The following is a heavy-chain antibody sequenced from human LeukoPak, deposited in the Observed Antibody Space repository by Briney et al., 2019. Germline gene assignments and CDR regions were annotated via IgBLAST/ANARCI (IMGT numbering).Heavy chain of an antibody. CDR1: GFTFDEYG. CDR3: ARDGPAAGAFDF. Sequence: PGGSLRLSCAASGFTFDEYGMRWVRHAPGKGLEWVSGINGNSGSTGYADSVKGRFAVSRDNAKNSLYLQMDSLRAEDTAFYYCARDGPAAGAFDFWGQGTVVTVSS. D-gene: IGHD6-13*01. CDR2: INGNSGST. V-gene: IGHV3-20*04. J-gene: IGHJ3*01.